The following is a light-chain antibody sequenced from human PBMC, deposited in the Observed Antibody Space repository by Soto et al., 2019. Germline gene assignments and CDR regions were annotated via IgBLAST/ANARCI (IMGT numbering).Light chain of an antibody. CDR2: DAS. V-gene: IGKV3-11*01. J-gene: IGKJ3*01. CDR1: QSVSSY. Sequence: EIVLKQSPATLSLSPGERATLSCRASQSVSSYLAWYQQKPGQAPRLLIYDASNRATGIPARFSGSGSGTDFTLTISSLEPEDFAVYYCQHRSSWPLTFGHGTKVDIK. CDR3: QHRSSWPLT.